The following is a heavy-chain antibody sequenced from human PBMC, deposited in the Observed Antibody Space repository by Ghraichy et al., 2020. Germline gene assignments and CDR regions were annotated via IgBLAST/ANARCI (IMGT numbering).Heavy chain of an antibody. J-gene: IGHJ3*02. Sequence: SETLSLTCTVSGDSITSNDDYWGWIRQPPGKGLEWIGSGFYNGNVYYTPSLRSRVTISVDTSKNQFSLELSSVTAADTAVYYCARHNWRGNDAFDIWGQGTLLTVSS. CDR2: GFYNGNV. CDR3: ARHNWRGNDAFDI. CDR1: GDSITSNDDY. V-gene: IGHV4-39*01. D-gene: IGHD3-16*01.